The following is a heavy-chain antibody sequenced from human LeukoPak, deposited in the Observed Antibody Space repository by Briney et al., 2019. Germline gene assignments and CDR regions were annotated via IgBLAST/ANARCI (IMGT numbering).Heavy chain of an antibody. CDR2: MNPNSGNT. J-gene: IGHJ4*02. V-gene: IGHV1-8*02. Sequence: ASVKVSCKASGYTFTGYYMHWVRQAPGQGLEWMGWMNPNSGNTGYAQKFQGRVTMTRNTSISTAYMELSSLRSEDTAVYYCARSTGIIDYWGQGTLVTVSS. CDR1: GYTFTGYY. CDR3: ARSTGIIDY. D-gene: IGHD3-10*01.